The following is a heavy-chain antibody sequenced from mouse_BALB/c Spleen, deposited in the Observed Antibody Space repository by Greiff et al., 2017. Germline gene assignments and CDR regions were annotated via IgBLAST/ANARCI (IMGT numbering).Heavy chain of an antibody. D-gene: IGHD2-3*01. CDR1: GFTFSSYG. CDR2: INSNGGST. J-gene: IGHJ4*01. V-gene: IGHV5-6-3*01. Sequence: DVMLVESGGGLVQPGGSLKLSCAASGFTFSSYGMSWVRQTPDKRLELVATINSNGGSTYYPDSVKGRFTISRDNAKNTLYLQMSSLKSEDTAMYYCARVDGYYGGAMDYWGQGTSVTVSS. CDR3: ARVDGYYGGAMDY.